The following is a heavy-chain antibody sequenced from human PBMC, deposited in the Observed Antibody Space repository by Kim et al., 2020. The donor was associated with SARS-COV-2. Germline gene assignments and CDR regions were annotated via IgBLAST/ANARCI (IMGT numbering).Heavy chain of an antibody. J-gene: IGHJ2*01. D-gene: IGHD6-6*01. CDR3: ATVEYSSSSRYFDL. CDR1: GGSISSSNW. CDR2: IYHSGST. Sequence: SETLSLTCAVSGGSISSSNWWSWVRQPPGKGLEWIGEIYHSGSTNYNPSLKSRVTISVDKSKNQFSLKLSSVTAADTAVYYCATVEYSSSSRYFDLWGRGTLVTVSS. V-gene: IGHV4-4*02.